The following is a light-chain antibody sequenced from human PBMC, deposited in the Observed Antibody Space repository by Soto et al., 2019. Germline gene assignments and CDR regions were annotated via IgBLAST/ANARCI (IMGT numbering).Light chain of an antibody. J-gene: IGKJ2*01. Sequence: EIVLTQSPGTLSLSPGERATLSCRASQSVSSSYLAWYQQKPGQAPRLLIYGASSRATGIPDRFSGSGSRTDFTLTISRLEPEDFAVYYCQQYSSSPDTFGQGTKLEI. CDR3: QQYSSSPDT. V-gene: IGKV3-20*01. CDR1: QSVSSSY. CDR2: GAS.